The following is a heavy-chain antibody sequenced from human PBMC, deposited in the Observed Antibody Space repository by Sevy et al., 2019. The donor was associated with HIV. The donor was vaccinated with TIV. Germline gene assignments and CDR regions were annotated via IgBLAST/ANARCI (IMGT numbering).Heavy chain of an antibody. CDR3: ASDILTGCDY. J-gene: IGHJ4*02. CDR1: GFTFSSYG. CDR2: IFHDGSDE. Sequence: GGSLRLSCPASGFTFSSYGFHWVRQAPGKGLEWVSFIFHDGSDEYYADFVKGRFTISRDNSKSTLYLQMNSLRTEDTAVYYCASDILTGCDYWGQGTLVTVSS. V-gene: IGHV3-30*02. D-gene: IGHD3-9*01.